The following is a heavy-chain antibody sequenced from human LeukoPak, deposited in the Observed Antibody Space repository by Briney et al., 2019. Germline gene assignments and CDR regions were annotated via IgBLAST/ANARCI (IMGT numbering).Heavy chain of an antibody. CDR3: AHSTFPYCSGGSCYDPWFDP. CDR1: GFSLSTSGVG. D-gene: IGHD2-15*01. Sequence: SGPTLVNPTQTLTLTCTFSGFSLSTSGVGVGWIRQPPGKALEWLALIYWDDDKRYSPSLKSRLTITKDTSKNQVVLTMTNMDPVDTATYYRAHSTFPYCSGGSCYDPWFDPWGQGTLVTVSS. J-gene: IGHJ5*02. CDR2: IYWDDDK. V-gene: IGHV2-5*02.